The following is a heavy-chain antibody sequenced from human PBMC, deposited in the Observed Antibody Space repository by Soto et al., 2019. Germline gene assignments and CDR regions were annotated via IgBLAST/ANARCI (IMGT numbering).Heavy chain of an antibody. J-gene: IGHJ5*02. Sequence: QVQLQESGPRLVKPSGALSLTCGVSGGTVASSHGWSWFRQSPGGGLEWIGNGYHTGYTNLTPSLQSRVTISVDKSKNTCSMRMNSLTAADTAVYFCAREIVTAGGNNYFNPWGNGTLVTVSS. CDR3: AREIVTAGGNNYFNP. V-gene: IGHV4-4*02. D-gene: IGHD2-21*02. CDR1: GGTVASSHG. CDR2: GYHTGYT.